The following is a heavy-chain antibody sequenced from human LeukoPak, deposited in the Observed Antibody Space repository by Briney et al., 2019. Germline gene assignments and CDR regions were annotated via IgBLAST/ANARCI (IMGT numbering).Heavy chain of an antibody. D-gene: IGHD2-15*01. CDR1: GGSFSGYY. J-gene: IGHJ4*02. CDR2: INHSGST. Sequence: PSETLSLTCAVYGGSFSGYYWSWIRQPPGKGLEWIGEINHSGSTNYNPPLKSRVTISVDTSKNQFSLKLSSVTAADTAVYYCARKDSYYFDYWGQGTLVTVSS. V-gene: IGHV4-34*01. CDR3: ARKDSYYFDY.